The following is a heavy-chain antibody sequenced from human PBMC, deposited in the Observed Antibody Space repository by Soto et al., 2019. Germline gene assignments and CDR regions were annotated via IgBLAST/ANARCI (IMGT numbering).Heavy chain of an antibody. CDR3: ARDLTSLGYCSGGSCWRYFDY. V-gene: IGHV3-21*01. D-gene: IGHD2-15*01. CDR1: GFTFSSYS. Sequence: EVQLVESGGGLVKPGGSLRLSGAASGFTFSSYSMNWVPQAPGKGREWFPSISSSSSYIYYADSVKGRFTISRDNAKNSLYLQMNSLRAEDTAVYYCARDLTSLGYCSGGSCWRYFDYWGQGTLVTASS. CDR2: ISSSSSYI. J-gene: IGHJ4*02.